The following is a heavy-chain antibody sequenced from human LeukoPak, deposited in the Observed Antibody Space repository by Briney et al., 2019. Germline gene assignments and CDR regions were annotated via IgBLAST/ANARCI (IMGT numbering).Heavy chain of an antibody. Sequence: PGGSLRLSCAASGFTFSSYAMHWVRQAPGKGLEYVAVISSNGGSTYYANSVKGRFTISRDNSKNTLYLQIGSLRADDMAMYYCARDYGDFGYFDLWGRGTLVTVSS. CDR1: GFTFSSYA. CDR2: ISSNGGST. D-gene: IGHD4-17*01. V-gene: IGHV3-64*01. J-gene: IGHJ2*01. CDR3: ARDYGDFGYFDL.